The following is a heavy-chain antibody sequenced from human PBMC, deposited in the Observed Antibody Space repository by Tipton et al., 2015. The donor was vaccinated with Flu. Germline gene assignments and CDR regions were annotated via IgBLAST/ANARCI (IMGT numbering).Heavy chain of an antibody. V-gene: IGHV4-34*01. Sequence: TLSLTCAVYGGSFSGYYWSWIRQPPGKGLEWIGEINHSGSTNYNPSLKSLVTISVDTSKNQFSLKLSSVTAADTAVYYCARGGGITMIVVAHYWGQGTLVTVSS. CDR2: INHSGST. CDR3: ARGGGITMIVVAHY. J-gene: IGHJ4*02. D-gene: IGHD3-22*01. CDR1: GGSFSGYY.